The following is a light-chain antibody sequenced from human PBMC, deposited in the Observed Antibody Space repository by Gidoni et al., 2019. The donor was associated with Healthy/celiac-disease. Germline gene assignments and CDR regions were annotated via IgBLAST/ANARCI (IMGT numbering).Light chain of an antibody. CDR1: QGIRND. CDR2: AAS. CDR3: LQDYNYPVT. Sequence: AIQMTQSPSSLSASVGDRVTITCRASQGIRNDLGWYQQKPGKAHKLLIYAASSLQSGVPSSFSGSGSGTDFTLTISSLQPEDFATYYCLQDYNYPVTFGQGTKVEIK. J-gene: IGKJ1*01. V-gene: IGKV1-6*01.